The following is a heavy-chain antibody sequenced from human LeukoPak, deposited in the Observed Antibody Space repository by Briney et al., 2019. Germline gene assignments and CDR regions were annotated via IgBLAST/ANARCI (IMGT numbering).Heavy chain of an antibody. J-gene: IGHJ6*04. D-gene: IGHD3-10*02. Sequence: GGSLRLSCAASGFTFSSYWMSWVRQAPGKGLEWVSGINWNVGSTGYADSVKDRFTISRDNAKNALYLQMNSLRAEHKAVYCCAELGITMIGGVWGKGTTVTISS. V-gene: IGHV3-20*04. CDR2: INWNVGST. CDR1: GFTFSSYW. CDR3: AELGITMIGGV.